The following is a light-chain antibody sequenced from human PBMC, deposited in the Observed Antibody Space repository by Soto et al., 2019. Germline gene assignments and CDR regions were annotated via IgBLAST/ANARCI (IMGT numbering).Light chain of an antibody. CDR3: QQYNTWPRT. CDR1: QSVSSN. CDR2: GAS. Sequence: EIVMTQSQATLSVSPGERATLSCRASQSVSSNLAWYQHNPGQAPRLLINGASTRAIGIPARFSGSGSGTEFTLTISSLQSEDSAVYYCQQYNTWPRTFGQGTKVEIK. J-gene: IGKJ1*01. V-gene: IGKV3-15*01.